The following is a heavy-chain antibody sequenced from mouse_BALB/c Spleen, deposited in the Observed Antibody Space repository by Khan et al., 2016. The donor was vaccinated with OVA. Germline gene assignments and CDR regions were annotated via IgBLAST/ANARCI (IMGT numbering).Heavy chain of an antibody. V-gene: IGHV2-6-4*01. CDR3: ARSYYGNDGYYALDY. J-gene: IGHJ4*01. CDR2: IWGGGGT. D-gene: IGHD2-14*01. Sequence: QVQLKESGPGLVAPSQTLSITCTVSGFSLSRYNIHWVRQPPGKGLEWLGMIWGGGGTDYNSTLKSRLSISKDNSKSQVFLQLNSLQADDTAMYYCARSYYGNDGYYALDYWGQGTSVTVSS. CDR1: GFSLSRYN.